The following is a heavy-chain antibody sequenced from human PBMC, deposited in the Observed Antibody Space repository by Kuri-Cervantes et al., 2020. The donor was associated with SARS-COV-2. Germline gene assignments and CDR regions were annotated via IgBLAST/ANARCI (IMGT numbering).Heavy chain of an antibody. CDR1: YGTLTGYQ. J-gene: IGHJ6*03. V-gene: IGHV4-34*01. CDR3: ARGINGYFFSYYLDV. Sequence: SQTLSLTCALHYGTLTGYQGSWICQPPGKGLEWIGGINHRGDTYYNPSLEGRVTMSRDTSENKFSLLLSSVTAADTAVDYCARGINGYFFSYYLDVWGKGTTVTVSS. D-gene: IGHD3-22*01. CDR2: INHRGDT.